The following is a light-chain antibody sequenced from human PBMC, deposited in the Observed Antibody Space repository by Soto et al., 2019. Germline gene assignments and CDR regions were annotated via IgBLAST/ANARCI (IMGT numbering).Light chain of an antibody. Sequence: DIVMTQSPATLSVSPGERATLSCRASQSVSSKLAWYQQKPGQAPRLLIYGASTRATGIPARFSGSGSGTEFTLTISSLQSEDFAVYYCQQYSNWPPYTFGQGTKLEIK. V-gene: IGKV3-15*01. CDR1: QSVSSK. J-gene: IGKJ2*01. CDR3: QQYSNWPPYT. CDR2: GAS.